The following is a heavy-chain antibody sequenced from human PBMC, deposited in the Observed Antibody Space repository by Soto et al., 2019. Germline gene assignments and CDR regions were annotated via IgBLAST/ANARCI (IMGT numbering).Heavy chain of an antibody. CDR1: GFNFSNHL. V-gene: IGHV3-74*01. Sequence: GGSLRLSCAASGFNFSNHLMHWVRQRPAEGLVWVSRITSDGKSKAYAESVKGRFAISRDNAKNTLYLQMNGLTAGDTAVYYCARESGDWPLNWFDPWGQATLVTVSS. CDR3: ARESGDWPLNWFDP. CDR2: ITSDGKSK. D-gene: IGHD2-21*02. J-gene: IGHJ5*02.